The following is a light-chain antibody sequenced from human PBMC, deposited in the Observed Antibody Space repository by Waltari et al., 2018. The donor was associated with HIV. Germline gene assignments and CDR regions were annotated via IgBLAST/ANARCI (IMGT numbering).Light chain of an antibody. Sequence: DIVMTQSPDSLAVSLGERATINCKSSQSVLYSSNNKNYLAWYQHKPGQPPNLLIYWASTWEVGVPDRFSGSGSGTDFTLTISSLQAEDVAVYYCQQYYNTPYTFGQGTKLEIK. CDR3: QQYYNTPYT. CDR2: WAS. CDR1: QSVLYSSNNKNY. J-gene: IGKJ2*01. V-gene: IGKV4-1*01.